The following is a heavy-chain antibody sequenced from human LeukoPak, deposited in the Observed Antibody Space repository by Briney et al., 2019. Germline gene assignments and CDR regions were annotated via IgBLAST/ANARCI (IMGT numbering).Heavy chain of an antibody. D-gene: IGHD6-19*01. CDR2: ISAYNGNT. Sequence: ASVKVSCKASGYTFTSYGISWVRQAPGQGLEWMGWISAYNGNTNYAQKLQGRVTMTTDTSTSTAYMELRSLRSDDTAVYYCARDLPGYSSGWYGMGDYWGQGTLVTVSS. V-gene: IGHV1-18*01. J-gene: IGHJ4*02. CDR3: ARDLPGYSSGWYGMGDY. CDR1: GYTFTSYG.